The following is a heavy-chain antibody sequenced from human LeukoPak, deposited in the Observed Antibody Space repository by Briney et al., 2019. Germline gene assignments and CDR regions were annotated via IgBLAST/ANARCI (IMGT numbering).Heavy chain of an antibody. V-gene: IGHV1-69*05. CDR3: ARENDILTGYPLDY. CDR2: IIPIFGTA. CDR1: GGTFSSYA. Sequence: SVKVSCKASGGTFSSYAISWVRQAPGQGLEWMGRIIPIFGTANHAQKFQGRVTITTDESTSTAYMELSSLRSEDTAVYYCARENDILTGYPLDYWGQGTLVTVSS. J-gene: IGHJ4*02. D-gene: IGHD3-9*01.